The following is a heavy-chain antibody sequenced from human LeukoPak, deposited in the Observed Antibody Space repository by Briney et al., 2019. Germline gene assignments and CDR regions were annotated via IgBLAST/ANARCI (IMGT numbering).Heavy chain of an antibody. CDR1: GGSISSYY. J-gene: IGHJ6*03. D-gene: IGHD4-17*01. Sequence: SETLSLTCTVSGGSISSYYWSWIRQPPGKGLEWIGYIYYSGSTNYNPSLKSRVTISVDTSKNQFSLKLSSVTAADTAVYYCARGVNYGYYYYYMDVWGKGTTVTVSS. V-gene: IGHV4-59*01. CDR2: IYYSGST. CDR3: ARGVNYGYYYYYMDV.